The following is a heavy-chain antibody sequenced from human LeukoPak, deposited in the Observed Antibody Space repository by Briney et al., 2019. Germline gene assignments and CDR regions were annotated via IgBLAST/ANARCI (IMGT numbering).Heavy chain of an antibody. CDR2: IYHSGST. V-gene: IGHV4-59*01. Sequence: SETLSLTCTVSGGSISTYYWNWIRQPPGKGLEWIGYIYHSGSTNYNPSLQSRVTISVDTSMNQFSLNLNSVTAADTAVYYCARGGAARLHFQNWGQGTLVTVSS. CDR3: ARGGAARLHFQN. D-gene: IGHD6-6*01. J-gene: IGHJ1*01. CDR1: GGSISTYY.